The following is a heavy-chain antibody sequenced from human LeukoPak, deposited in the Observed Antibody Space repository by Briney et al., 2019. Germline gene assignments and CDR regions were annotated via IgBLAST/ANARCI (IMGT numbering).Heavy chain of an antibody. D-gene: IGHD5-18*01. J-gene: IGHJ4*02. CDR1: GVSISSGGYS. V-gene: IGHV4-30-2*01. CDR3: ARAVGYSSLVLDY. CDR2: IYHSGST. Sequence: SETLSLTCAVSGVSISSGGYSWSWIRQPPGKGLEWIGYIYHSGSTYYNPSLKSRVTISVDRSKNQFSLKLSSVTAADTAVYYCARAVGYSSLVLDYWGQGTLVTVSS.